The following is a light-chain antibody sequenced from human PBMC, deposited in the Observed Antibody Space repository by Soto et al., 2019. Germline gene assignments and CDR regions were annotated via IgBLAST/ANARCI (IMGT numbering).Light chain of an antibody. CDR2: AAS. V-gene: IGKV1-39*01. Sequence: DIQMTQSPSSLSASVRDRVTITCRSSQSIGRNLNWYLQKPGKAPKLLVYAASHLQSGVPSRFSGGGSGTAFTLIISSLQPEDSATYYCQHSYNTPWTFGQGTKVYIK. J-gene: IGKJ1*01. CDR1: QSIGRN. CDR3: QHSYNTPWT.